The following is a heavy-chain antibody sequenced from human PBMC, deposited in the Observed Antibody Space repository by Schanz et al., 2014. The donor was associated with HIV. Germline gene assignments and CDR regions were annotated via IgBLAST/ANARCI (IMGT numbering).Heavy chain of an antibody. V-gene: IGHV3-30-3*01. CDR3: AREITIFGVARYGMDV. J-gene: IGHJ6*02. CDR1: GFTFGDHY. CDR2: ISYDGSTK. Sequence: VQLVESGGGLVKPGGSLSLSCVASGFTFGDHYMTWIRQAPGKGLEWVAGISYDGSTKYYADSVKGRFTVSRDNSKNTLYLQMNSLRTEDTAVYYCAREITIFGVARYGMDVWGQGTTVTVSS. D-gene: IGHD3-3*01.